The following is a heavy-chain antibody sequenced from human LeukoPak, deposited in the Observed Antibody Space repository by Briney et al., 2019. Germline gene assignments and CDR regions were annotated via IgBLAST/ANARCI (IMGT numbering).Heavy chain of an antibody. Sequence: PGGSLRLSCAASGFTFSSYNMNWVRQAPGKGLEWVSHISSGSTTIYYADSVKGRFTISRDNAKNSLFLQMNSLRDEDTAVYYCSRRFDSWGQGTLVTVSS. CDR3: SRRFDS. V-gene: IGHV3-48*02. CDR2: ISSGSTTI. CDR1: GFTFSSYN. J-gene: IGHJ4*02.